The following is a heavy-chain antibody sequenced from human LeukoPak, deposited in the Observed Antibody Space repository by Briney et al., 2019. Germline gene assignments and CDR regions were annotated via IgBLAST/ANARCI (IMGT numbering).Heavy chain of an antibody. Sequence: GGSLRLSCAASGFTFSSYAMSWVRQAPGKGLEWVSSISGSGGITYHADSLKGRFTISRDNSKNTLFLQMNSLRAEDTAVYYCAKNTISGGHYQYYMDVWGKGTTVTVSS. D-gene: IGHD3-16*02. CDR2: ISGSGGIT. CDR3: AKNTISGGHYQYYMDV. J-gene: IGHJ6*03. CDR1: GFTFSSYA. V-gene: IGHV3-23*01.